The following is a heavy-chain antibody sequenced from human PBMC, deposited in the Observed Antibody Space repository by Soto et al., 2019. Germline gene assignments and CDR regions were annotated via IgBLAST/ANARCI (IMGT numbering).Heavy chain of an antibody. V-gene: IGHV4-59*08. D-gene: IGHD3-22*01. Sequence: SETLSLTCNVSNSPISDFYWSWFRQPPGQGLEWVGYIYYTGTTTYNPSLRSRVDISTDASKSQFSLDLRSVTAADTAVYYCARLGGYYQAFDSWGHGALVTSPQ. CDR2: IYYTGTT. CDR3: ARLGGYYQAFDS. J-gene: IGHJ4*01. CDR1: NSPISDFY.